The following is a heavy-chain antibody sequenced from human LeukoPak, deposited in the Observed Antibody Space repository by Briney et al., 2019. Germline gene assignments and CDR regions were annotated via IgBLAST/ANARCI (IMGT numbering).Heavy chain of an antibody. CDR1: GGSISSYY. V-gene: IGHV4-59*01. CDR3: ARLNYDILTGYLGYYYYYMDV. D-gene: IGHD3-9*01. Sequence: SETLSLTCTVSGGSISSYYWSWIRQPPGKGLEWIGYIYYSGSTNYNPSLKSRVTISVDTSKNQFSLKLSSVTAADTAVYYCARLNYDILTGYLGYYYYYMDVWGKGTTVTISS. CDR2: IYYSGST. J-gene: IGHJ6*03.